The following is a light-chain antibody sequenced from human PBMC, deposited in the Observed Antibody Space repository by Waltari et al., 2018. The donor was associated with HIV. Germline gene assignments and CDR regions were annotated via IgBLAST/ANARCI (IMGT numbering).Light chain of an antibody. V-gene: IGLV2-14*03. J-gene: IGLJ2*01. CDR3: SSYTSTTTLEV. CDR1: SSDVGGYSY. Sequence: QSALTQPASVSGSPGQSITISCTGTSSDVGGYSYVSWYQHHPGKAPKLMIFDVSNRPSGVSDRCSGSKSGNTASLTISGLQVEDEAEYYCSSYTSTTTLEVFGGGTKLTVL. CDR2: DVS.